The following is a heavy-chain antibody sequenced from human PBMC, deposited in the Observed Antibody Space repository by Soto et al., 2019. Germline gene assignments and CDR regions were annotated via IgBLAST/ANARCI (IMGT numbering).Heavy chain of an antibody. CDR1: GFSLTTSGVG. D-gene: IGHD4-17*01. Sequence: QITLKESGPTLVKPTQTITLTCSFSGFSLTTSGVGVGWIRQPPGKALEWLAVIYWDGDERYNPSLNGRLTIVKDTFKNQVVLTLTDMDPADTATYYCAHRLTTVTTRGGFDYWGQGTLVTVSS. CDR2: IYWDGDE. V-gene: IGHV2-5*02. J-gene: IGHJ4*02. CDR3: AHRLTTVTTRGGFDY.